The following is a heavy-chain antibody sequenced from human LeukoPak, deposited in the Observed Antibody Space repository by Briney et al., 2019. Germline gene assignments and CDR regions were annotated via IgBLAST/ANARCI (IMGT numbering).Heavy chain of an antibody. CDR3: ARAAHGSNAGLFDF. Sequence: SETLSLTCSVSGASISGYYWQWIRQPPGKRPEGIGHIYDSGTTNYNPTLRSRVTMPFDTSNNQFSLRLISVTAADTAVYFCARAAHGSNAGLFDFWGQGTLVTVSS. J-gene: IGHJ4*02. V-gene: IGHV4-59*01. D-gene: IGHD4-23*01. CDR2: IYDSGTT. CDR1: GASISGYY.